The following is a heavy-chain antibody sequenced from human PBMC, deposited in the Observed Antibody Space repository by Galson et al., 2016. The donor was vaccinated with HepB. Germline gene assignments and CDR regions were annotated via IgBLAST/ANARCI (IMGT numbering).Heavy chain of an antibody. CDR3: AREKIGVDFYFDS. D-gene: IGHD3-16*01. J-gene: IGHJ4*02. Sequence: SVKVSCKASRYTFSGYDFNWVRQAPGQGLEWMGWVNPNSGNAGYAQKFQGRVTLTRDTPISTAYMELTSLTSEDTAVYYCAREKIGVDFYFDSWGQGTLVTVSS. CDR2: VNPNSGNA. V-gene: IGHV1-8*01. CDR1: RYTFSGYD.